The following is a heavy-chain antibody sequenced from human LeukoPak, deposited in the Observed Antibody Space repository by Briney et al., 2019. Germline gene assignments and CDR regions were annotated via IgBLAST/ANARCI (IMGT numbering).Heavy chain of an antibody. J-gene: IGHJ6*03. D-gene: IGHD6-19*01. Sequence: GGSLRLSCAASGFTFSSYEMNWVRQAPGKGLEWVSYISSSGSTIYYADSVKGRFTISRDNAKNSLYLQMNSLRAEDTALYYCARDAAIAVAGQDYYYYYYMDVWGKGTTVTVSS. CDR1: GFTFSSYE. V-gene: IGHV3-48*03. CDR3: ARDAAIAVAGQDYYYYYYMDV. CDR2: ISSSGSTI.